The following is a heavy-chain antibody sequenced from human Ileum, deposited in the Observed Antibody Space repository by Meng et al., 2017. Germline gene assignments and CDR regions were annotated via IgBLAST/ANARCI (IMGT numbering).Heavy chain of an antibody. CDR3: ASGSGSLDY. D-gene: IGHD3-3*01. V-gene: IGHV6-1*01. Sequence: GPLPQVGPGLVKPSQALSITCAVSGGSVSSNIAAWNWIRQSPLRGLEWLGRTYYRSKWYSEYAVSVKSRISITPDTSKNQFSLQMNSVTPEDTAVYYCASGSGSLDYWGPGTLVTVSS. CDR1: GGSVSSNIAA. CDR2: TYYRSKWYS. J-gene: IGHJ4*02.